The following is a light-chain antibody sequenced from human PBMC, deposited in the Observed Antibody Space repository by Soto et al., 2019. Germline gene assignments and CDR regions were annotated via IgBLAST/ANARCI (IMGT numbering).Light chain of an antibody. V-gene: IGKV1-39*01. CDR3: QQSYRSPT. CDR1: QTIHSF. Sequence: DIQMSQSPSTLSASVGDRVTITCRASQTIHSFLAWYQQKPGKAPKLLIYAASTLQFGVPSRFSGSGSGTDFTLTISSLQPEDFATYYCQQSYRSPTFGQGTKVDI. CDR2: AAS. J-gene: IGKJ1*01.